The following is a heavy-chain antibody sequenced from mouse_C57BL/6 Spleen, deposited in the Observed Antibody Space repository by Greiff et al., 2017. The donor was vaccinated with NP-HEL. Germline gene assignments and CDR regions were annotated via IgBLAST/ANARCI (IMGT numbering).Heavy chain of an antibody. CDR1: GCTFTDYN. Sequence: VQLQQSGPELVKPGASVKIPCKASGCTFTDYNMDWVKQSHGKSLEWIGDINPNNGGTIYNQKFKGKATLTVDKSSSTAYMELRSLTSEDTAVYYCARRDYDLYYFDYWGQGTTLTVSS. V-gene: IGHV1-18*01. J-gene: IGHJ2*01. CDR3: ARRDYDLYYFDY. CDR2: INPNNGGT. D-gene: IGHD2-4*01.